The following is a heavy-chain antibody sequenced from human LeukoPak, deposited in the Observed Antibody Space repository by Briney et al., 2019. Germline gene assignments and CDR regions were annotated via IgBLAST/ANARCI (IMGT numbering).Heavy chain of an antibody. D-gene: IGHD3-3*01. J-gene: IGHJ4*02. V-gene: IGHV4-34*01. Sequence: PSETLSLTCAVYGGSFSGYYWSWIRQPPGKGLEWIGEINHSGSTNYNPSLKSRVTISVDTSKSQFSLKLSSVTAADTAVYYCARRVGDFWSGYFIDYWGQGTLVTVSS. CDR2: INHSGST. CDR3: ARRVGDFWSGYFIDY. CDR1: GGSFSGYY.